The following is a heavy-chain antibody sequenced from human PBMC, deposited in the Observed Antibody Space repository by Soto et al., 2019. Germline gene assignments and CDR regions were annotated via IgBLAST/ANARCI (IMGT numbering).Heavy chain of an antibody. V-gene: IGHV3-48*02. CDR3: ARDPSNGNSHVPYCDF. CDR1: GFTFSNFA. D-gene: IGHD3-16*01. CDR2: LSGSSRAI. J-gene: IGHJ4*02. Sequence: EVQLVASGGGLVQPGGSLRLSCAASGFTFSNFAMNWVRRAPGKGPEWVSYLSGSSRAINYADSVKGRFIVSRDNAKNSLFLQMNSLRDEDTAVYYCARDPSNGNSHVPYCDFWGQGTLVTVSS.